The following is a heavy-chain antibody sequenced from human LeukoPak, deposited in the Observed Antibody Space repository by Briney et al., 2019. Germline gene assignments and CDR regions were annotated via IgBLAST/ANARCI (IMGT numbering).Heavy chain of an antibody. CDR1: GYTFTGYY. D-gene: IGHD3-10*01. CDR2: INPNSGGT. CDR3: ARDRELLWFGAPPYYFDY. J-gene: IGHJ4*02. Sequence: ASVKVSCKASGYTFTGYYMHWVRQAPGQGLEWTGWINPNSGGTNYAQKFQGWVTMTRDTSISTAYMELSRLRSDDTAVYYCARDRELLWFGAPPYYFDYWGQGTLVTVSS. V-gene: IGHV1-2*04.